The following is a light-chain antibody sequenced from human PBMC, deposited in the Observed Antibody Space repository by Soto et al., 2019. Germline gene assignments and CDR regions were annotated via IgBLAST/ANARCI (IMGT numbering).Light chain of an antibody. V-gene: IGKV2-30*01. CDR3: MQGRHWPWT. CDR2: KAY. J-gene: IGKJ1*01. Sequence: DVVMTQSPLSLPVTLGQPASISCRSSQSLVYSDGNSYLNWFQQRPGQSPRRLIYKAYNRDSGVPDRFSGSGSGTEFTLKISRAEAEDVGVYYCMQGRHWPWTFGQGTKVEIK. CDR1: QSLVYSDGNSY.